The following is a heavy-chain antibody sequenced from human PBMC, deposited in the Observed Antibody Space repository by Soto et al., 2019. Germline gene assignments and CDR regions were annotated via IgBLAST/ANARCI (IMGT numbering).Heavy chain of an antibody. V-gene: IGHV4-61*01. D-gene: IGHD6-13*01. J-gene: IGHJ4*02. CDR1: GDSVSNDNYY. Sequence: SETLSLTCAVSGDSVSNDNYYWSWIRQPPGKGLEWIGYIYYSGTTNYNSYLKSRLSLSVDMSKNQFSLKLASVTAADTAVYFCARYRREAVAGYTLDNWGQGISVTVSS. CDR3: ARYRREAVAGYTLDN. CDR2: IYYSGTT.